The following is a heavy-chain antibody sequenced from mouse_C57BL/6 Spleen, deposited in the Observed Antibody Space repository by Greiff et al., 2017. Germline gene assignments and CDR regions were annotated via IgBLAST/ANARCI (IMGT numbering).Heavy chain of an antibody. Sequence: VQLQQSGAELVRPGASVKLSCTASGFNIKDDYMHWVKQRPEQGLEWIGWIDPENGDTEYASKFQGKATITADTSSNTAYLQLSSLTSEDTAVDYCAARGGPFAYWGQGTLVTVSA. CDR1: GFNIKDDY. V-gene: IGHV14-4*01. CDR3: AARGGPFAY. CDR2: IDPENGDT. J-gene: IGHJ3*01.